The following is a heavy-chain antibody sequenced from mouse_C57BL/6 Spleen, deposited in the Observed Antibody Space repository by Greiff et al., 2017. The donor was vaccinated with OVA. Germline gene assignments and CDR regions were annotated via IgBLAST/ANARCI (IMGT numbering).Heavy chain of an antibody. CDR1: GYTFTSYW. CDR3: ARGGPAWFAY. Sequence: QVQLQQPGAELVKPGASVKLSCKASGYTFTSYWMQWVKQRPGQGLEWIGEIDPSDSYTTYNQKFKGKATLTVDTSSSTAYMQLSSLTSEDSAVYYCARGGPAWFAYWGQGTLVTVSA. V-gene: IGHV1-50*01. J-gene: IGHJ3*01. CDR2: IDPSDSYT.